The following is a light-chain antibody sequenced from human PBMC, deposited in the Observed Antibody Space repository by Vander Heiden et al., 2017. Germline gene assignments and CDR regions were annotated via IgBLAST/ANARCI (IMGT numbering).Light chain of an antibody. Sequence: QSVLTKPPSVSAAPGQKVTISCSGSSSNIGNNYVSWYQQLPGTAPKLLIYENNKRPSGIPDRFSGSKSGTSATLGITGLQTGDEADYYCGTWDSSLSAGKVFGGGTKLTVL. V-gene: IGLV1-51*02. J-gene: IGLJ3*02. CDR3: GTWDSSLSAGKV. CDR2: ENN. CDR1: SSNIGNNY.